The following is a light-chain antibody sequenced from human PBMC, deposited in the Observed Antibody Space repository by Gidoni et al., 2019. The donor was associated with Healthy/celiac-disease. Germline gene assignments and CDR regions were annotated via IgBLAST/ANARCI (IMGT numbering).Light chain of an antibody. V-gene: IGKV3-15*01. CDR1: QSVSSN. CDR3: QQYNNWPYT. J-gene: IGKJ2*01. Sequence: ERVMTKSPATLSVSPGERATLSCRASQSVSSNLAWYQQKPGQAPRLLIYGASTRATGIPARFRGSGSGTEFTLTISSLQSEDFAVYYCQQYNNWPYTFGQGTKLEIK. CDR2: GAS.